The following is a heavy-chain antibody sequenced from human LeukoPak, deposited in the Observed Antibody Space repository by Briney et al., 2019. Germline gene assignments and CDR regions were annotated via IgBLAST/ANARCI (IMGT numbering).Heavy chain of an antibody. V-gene: IGHV3-30*02. J-gene: IGHJ4*02. CDR1: ACTFRSYG. CDR2: IRYDGSKK. CDR3: AKEIWPTVTIPGWTYFDY. D-gene: IGHD4-17*01. Sequence: PGGSLRLSCAASACTFRSYGMHWVRQAPGKGLEWVTFIRYDGSKKYYADSVKGRFTISRDNSKNTLYLQMNSLRAEDTAVYYCAKEIWPTVTIPGWTYFDYWGQGPLVTVSS.